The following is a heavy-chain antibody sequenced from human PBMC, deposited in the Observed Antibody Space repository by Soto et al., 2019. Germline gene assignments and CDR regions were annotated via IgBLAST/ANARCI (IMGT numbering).Heavy chain of an antibody. CDR2: ISYDGSNK. J-gene: IGHJ4*02. CDR3: AKAQRWLQFGNPDY. V-gene: IGHV3-30*18. Sequence: GGSLRLSCAASGFTFSSYGMHWVRQAPGKGLEWVAVISYDGSNKYYADSVKGRFTISRDNSKNTLYLQMNSLRAEDTAVYYCAKAQRWLQFGNPDYWGQGTLVTVSS. D-gene: IGHD5-12*01. CDR1: GFTFSSYG.